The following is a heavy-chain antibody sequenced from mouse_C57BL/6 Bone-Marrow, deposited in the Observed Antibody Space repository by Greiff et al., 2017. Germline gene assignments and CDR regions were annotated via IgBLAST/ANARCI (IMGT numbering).Heavy chain of an antibody. CDR1: GFTFSDYY. J-gene: IGHJ3*01. D-gene: IGHD3-2*02. Sequence: EVKVVESGGGLVQPGGSLKLSCAASGFTFSDYYMYWVRQTPEKRLEWVADISNGGGSTYYPDTVKGRFTISRDNAKNTLYLQMSRLKSEDTAMYYCARHKASSGYWFAYWGQGTLVTVSA. V-gene: IGHV5-12*01. CDR3: ARHKASSGYWFAY. CDR2: ISNGGGST.